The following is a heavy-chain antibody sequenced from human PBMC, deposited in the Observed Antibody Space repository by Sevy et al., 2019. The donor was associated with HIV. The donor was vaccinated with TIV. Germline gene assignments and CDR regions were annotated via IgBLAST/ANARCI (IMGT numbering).Heavy chain of an antibody. J-gene: IGHJ4*02. D-gene: IGHD2-15*01. CDR2: TSYDGSSK. CDR1: GFTFGTYA. CDR3: ARDAGGGNSFDY. Sequence: GGSLRLSCAASGFTFGTYAMFWVRQAPGKGLEWVTLTSYDGSSKYYADSVKGRFTISRDNSKKTLYLQMNSLRAEDTAAYYCARDAGGGNSFDYWGQGTLVTVSS. V-gene: IGHV3-30-3*01.